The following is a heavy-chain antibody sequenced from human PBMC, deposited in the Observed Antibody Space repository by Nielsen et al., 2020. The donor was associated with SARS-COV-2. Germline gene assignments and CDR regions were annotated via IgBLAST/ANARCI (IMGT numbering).Heavy chain of an antibody. D-gene: IGHD4-17*01. Sequence: GGSLRLSCAASGFTFDDYAMHWVRQAPGKGLEWVSGISWNSGSIGYADSVKGRFTISRDNAKNSLYLQMNSLRVEDTALYYCATIYGDYGFYWGQGTLVTVSS. CDR2: ISWNSGSI. CDR3: ATIYGDYGFY. CDR1: GFTFDDYA. J-gene: IGHJ4*02. V-gene: IGHV3-9*01.